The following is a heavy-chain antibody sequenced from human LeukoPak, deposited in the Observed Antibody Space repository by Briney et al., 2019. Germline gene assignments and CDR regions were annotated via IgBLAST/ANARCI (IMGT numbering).Heavy chain of an antibody. CDR1: GFTFDDYA. CDR3: AKDTWSGGDYFYYYMDV. Sequence: GGSLRLSCAASGFTFDDYAMHWVRQAPGKGLEWVSGISWNSGSIGYADSVKGRFTISRDNAKNSLYLQMNSLRAEDTALYYRAKDTWSGGDYFYYYMDVWGKGTTVTVSS. J-gene: IGHJ6*03. D-gene: IGHD3-10*01. CDR2: ISWNSGSI. V-gene: IGHV3-9*01.